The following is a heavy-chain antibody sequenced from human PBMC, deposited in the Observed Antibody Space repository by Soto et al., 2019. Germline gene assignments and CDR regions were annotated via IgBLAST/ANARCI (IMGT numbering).Heavy chain of an antibody. J-gene: IGHJ3*01. V-gene: IGHV2-5*02. CDR2: IYWDDDQ. CDR3: AHAYGGTSWPNDAFDV. D-gene: IGHD2-21*01. CDR1: GFSLTADGVG. Sequence: QITLKESGPPLVKPTQTLTLTCTFSGFSLTADGVGVGWIRQPPGKALEWLALIYWDDDQRYSPSLKTRLTITKXTXKHXVVLTMTNMDPVDTGTYYCAHAYGGTSWPNDAFDVWGQGTVVTVSS.